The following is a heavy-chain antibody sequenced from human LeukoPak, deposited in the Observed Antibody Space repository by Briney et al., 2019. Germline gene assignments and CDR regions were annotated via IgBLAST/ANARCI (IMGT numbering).Heavy chain of an antibody. CDR3: ARGEYGSGSYHIDY. Sequence: GRSLTLSCAASGFTSSAIHWVRQSPGKGLEWLAIISFDGAYRYYADSVKGRFTISRDNAKNSLYLQRNSLRAEDTAVYYCARGEYGSGSYHIDYRGQGTLVTVSS. V-gene: IGHV3-30*04. CDR1: GFTSSA. CDR2: ISFDGAYR. D-gene: IGHD3-10*01. J-gene: IGHJ4*02.